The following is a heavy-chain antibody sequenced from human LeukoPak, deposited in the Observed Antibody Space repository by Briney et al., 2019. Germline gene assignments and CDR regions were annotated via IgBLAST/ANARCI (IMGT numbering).Heavy chain of an antibody. V-gene: IGHV4-31*03. CDR1: GGSISSGGYY. Sequence: SETLSLTCTASGGSISSGGYYWSWIRQHPGKGLEWIGYIYYSGSTYYNPSLKSRVTISVDTSKNQFSLKLSSVTAADTAVYYCARAPGIEKQLVNIDAFDIWGQGTMVTVSS. D-gene: IGHD6-13*01. J-gene: IGHJ3*02. CDR3: ARAPGIEKQLVNIDAFDI. CDR2: IYYSGST.